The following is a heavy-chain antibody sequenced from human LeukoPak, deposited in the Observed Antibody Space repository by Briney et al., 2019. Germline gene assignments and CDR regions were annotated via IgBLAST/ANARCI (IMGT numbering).Heavy chain of an antibody. D-gene: IGHD5-12*01. J-gene: IGHJ3*02. CDR1: GFTFSSYW. Sequence: GGSLRLSCAASGFTFSSYWMSWVRQAPGKGLEWVANIKQDGSEKYYVDSVKGRFTISRDNAKNSLYLQMNSLRAEDTAVYYCARVSGYDFRDAFDIWGQGTMVTVSS. CDR3: ARVSGYDFRDAFDI. V-gene: IGHV3-7*01. CDR2: IKQDGSEK.